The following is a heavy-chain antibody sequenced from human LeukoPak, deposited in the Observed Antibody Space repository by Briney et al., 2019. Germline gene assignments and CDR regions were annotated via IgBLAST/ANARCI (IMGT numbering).Heavy chain of an antibody. CDR1: GFGFSTSW. CDR2: IKQDGSEK. V-gene: IGHV3-7*01. D-gene: IGHD2/OR15-2a*01. CDR3: TSLSNSYGMDV. J-gene: IGHJ6*01. Sequence: GWSLRLSCAASGFGFSTSWMSWVRQVPGKGLEWVANIKQDGSEKYYVDSVKGRFTISRDNAKNSVYLQMNSLRDEDTAVYYCTSLSNSYGMDVWGQGTTATVSS.